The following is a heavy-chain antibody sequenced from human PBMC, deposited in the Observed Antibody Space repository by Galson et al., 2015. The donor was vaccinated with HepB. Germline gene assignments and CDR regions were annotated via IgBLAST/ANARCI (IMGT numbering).Heavy chain of an antibody. CDR1: GGTFSSYA. V-gene: IGHV1-69*04. CDR3: ARDPDYYDSSGYNDY. J-gene: IGHJ4*02. CDR2: IIPILGIA. Sequence: SVKVSCKASGGTFSSYAISWVRQAPGKGLEWMGRIIPILGIANYAQKFQGRVTITADKSTSTAYMELSSLRSEDTAVYYCARDPDYYDSSGYNDYWGQGTLVTVSS. D-gene: IGHD3-22*01.